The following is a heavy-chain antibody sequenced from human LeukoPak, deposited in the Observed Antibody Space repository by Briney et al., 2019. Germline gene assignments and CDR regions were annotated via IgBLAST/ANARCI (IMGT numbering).Heavy chain of an antibody. J-gene: IGHJ4*02. V-gene: IGHV1-2*02. D-gene: IGHD6-13*01. CDR2: INPNSGGT. CDR1: GYTFTGYY. CDR3: ARIPEYSSSWSFDS. Sequence: ASVKVSCKASGYTFTGYYMHWVRQAPGQGLEWMGWINPNSGGTNYAQKFQGRVTMTRDTSISTAYMELSRLRSDDTAVYYCARIPEYSSSWSFDSWGQGTLVTVSS.